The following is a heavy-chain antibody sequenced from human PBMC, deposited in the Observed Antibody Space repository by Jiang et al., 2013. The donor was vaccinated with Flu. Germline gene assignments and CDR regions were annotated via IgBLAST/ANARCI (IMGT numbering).Heavy chain of an antibody. D-gene: IGHD4-17*01. V-gene: IGHV3-64*01. CDR3: ARPWNYGDHNYYYGMDV. Sequence: VQLLESGGGLVQPGGSLRLSCAASGFTFSSYAMHWVRQAPGKGLEYVSAISSNGGSTYYANSVKGRFTISRDNSKNTLYLQMGSLRAEDMAVYYCARPWNYGDHNYYYGMDVWGQGTTVTVSS. CDR1: GFTFSSYA. J-gene: IGHJ6*02. CDR2: ISSNGGST.